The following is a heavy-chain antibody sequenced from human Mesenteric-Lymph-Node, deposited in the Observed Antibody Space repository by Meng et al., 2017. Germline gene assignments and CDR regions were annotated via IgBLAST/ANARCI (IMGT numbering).Heavy chain of an antibody. D-gene: IGHD3-22*01. CDR2: VNSDGSQT. V-gene: IGHV3-74*01. CDR1: GLTFRNFW. J-gene: IGHJ3*01. CDR3: AKRSYTSDYDSRGLGRGSFDV. Sequence: GESLKISCAASGLTFRNFWMHWVRQAPGKGLVWVSRVNSDGSQTYYADSVKGRFTVSRDNTKDTLYLQMNSLGAEDTAIYYCAKRSYTSDYDSRGLGRGSFDVWGQGTKVTVSS.